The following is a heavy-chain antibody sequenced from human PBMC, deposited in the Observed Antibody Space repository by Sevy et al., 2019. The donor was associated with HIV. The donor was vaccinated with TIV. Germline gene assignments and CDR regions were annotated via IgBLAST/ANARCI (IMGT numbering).Heavy chain of an antibody. Sequence: SETLSLTCAVYGGSFSGYYWSWIRQPPGKGLEWIGEINHSGSTNYNPSLKSRVTISVDTSKNQFSLKLSSVTAADTAVYYCARGDHCSGGICYSGAFDIWGQGTMVTVSS. CDR2: INHSGST. CDR3: ARGDHCSGGICYSGAFDI. J-gene: IGHJ3*02. CDR1: GGSFSGYY. D-gene: IGHD2-15*01. V-gene: IGHV4-34*01.